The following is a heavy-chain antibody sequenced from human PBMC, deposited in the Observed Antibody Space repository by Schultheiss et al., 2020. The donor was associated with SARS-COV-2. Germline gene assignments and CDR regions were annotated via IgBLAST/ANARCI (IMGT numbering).Heavy chain of an antibody. CDR1: GFTFSSYA. Sequence: GGSLRLSCAASGFTFSSYAMHWVRQAPGKGLEWVAVISYDGSNKYYADSVKGRFTISRDNSKNTLYLQMNSLRAEDTAVYYCAKDPLAYYYGMDVWGQGTTVTVSS. CDR2: ISYDGSNK. V-gene: IGHV3-30-3*01. J-gene: IGHJ6*02. CDR3: AKDPLAYYYGMDV.